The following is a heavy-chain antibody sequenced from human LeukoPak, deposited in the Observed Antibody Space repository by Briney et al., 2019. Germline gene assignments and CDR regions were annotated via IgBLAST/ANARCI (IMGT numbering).Heavy chain of an antibody. V-gene: IGHV4-34*01. CDR2: INHSGST. Sequence: SETLSLTCTVSGGSISSYYWSWIRQPPGKGLEWIGEINHSGSTNYSPSLKSRVTISVDTSKNQFSLKLSSVTAADTAVYYCARVYYDFWSGYRFFDYWGQGTLVTVSS. CDR1: GGSISSYY. CDR3: ARVYYDFWSGYRFFDY. J-gene: IGHJ4*02. D-gene: IGHD3-3*01.